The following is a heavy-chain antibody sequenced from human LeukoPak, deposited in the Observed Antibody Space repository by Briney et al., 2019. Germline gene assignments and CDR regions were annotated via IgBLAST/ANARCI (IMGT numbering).Heavy chain of an antibody. J-gene: IGHJ4*02. CDR2: ISGSGNTM. Sequence: GGSLRLSCAASGFTFITYDLNWVRQAPGKGLEWVSSISGSGNTMYYADSVKGRFTISRDNAKNTLYLQMNSLRAEDTAVYYCARGRIAAAGHVYWGQGTLVTVSS. CDR3: ARGRIAAAGHVY. D-gene: IGHD6-13*01. V-gene: IGHV3-48*03. CDR1: GFTFITYD.